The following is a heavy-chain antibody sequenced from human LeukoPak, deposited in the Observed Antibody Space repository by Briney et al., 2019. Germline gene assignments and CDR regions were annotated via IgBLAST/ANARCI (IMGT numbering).Heavy chain of an antibody. V-gene: IGHV3-74*01. CDR3: ARDRYYIIDY. CDR1: GFSFSSTW. Sequence: PGGSLRLSCAASGFSFSSTWMRWVRQAPGRGLEWVSLINNDATSKTYADSVKGRFTISRDNAKNTVYLQMDSLRDEDTAVYYCARDRYYIIDYWGQGALVTVSS. J-gene: IGHJ4*02. CDR2: INNDATSK. D-gene: IGHD1-26*01.